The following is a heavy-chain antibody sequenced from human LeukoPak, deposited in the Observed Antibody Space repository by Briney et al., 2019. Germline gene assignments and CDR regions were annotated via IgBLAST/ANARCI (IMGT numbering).Heavy chain of an antibody. CDR2: INHSGST. V-gene: IGHV4-34*01. J-gene: IGHJ6*02. Sequence: PSETLSLTCAVYGGSFSGYYWSWIRQPPGKGLEWMGEINHSGSTNYNPSLKSRVTISVDTSKNQFSLKLSSVTAADTAVYYCARVEAVAYYYYGMDVWGQGTTVTVSS. CDR1: GGSFSGYY. CDR3: ARVEAVAYYYYGMDV. D-gene: IGHD6-19*01.